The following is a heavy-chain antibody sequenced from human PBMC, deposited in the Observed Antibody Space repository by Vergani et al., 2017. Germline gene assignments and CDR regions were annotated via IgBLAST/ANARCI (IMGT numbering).Heavy chain of an antibody. CDR3: TIGVMDFYDSSGHQARDY. J-gene: IGHJ4*02. V-gene: IGHV3-66*02. D-gene: IGHD3-22*01. CDR2: MYTGGTT. CDR1: GFIVSDNY. Sequence: ELQLVESGGGLVQPGGSLKLSCAASGFIVSDNYMTWVRQAPGKGLEWVSIMYTGGTTDYADSVKGRFTVSRDTSKNFLYLQMNNLRAEDTAVYYCTIGVMDFYDSSGHQARDYWGQGTLVTVSS.